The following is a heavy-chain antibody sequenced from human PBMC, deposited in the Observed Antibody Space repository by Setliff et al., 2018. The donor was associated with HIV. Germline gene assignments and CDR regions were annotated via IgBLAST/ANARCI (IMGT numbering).Heavy chain of an antibody. CDR3: ARRTFGSGRIDP. CDR2: IYYTGTT. D-gene: IGHD3-16*01. V-gene: IGHV4-59*01. J-gene: IGHJ5*02. Sequence: KPSETLSLTCTVSRGSISRYYWSWIRQPPGKGLEWIGYIYYTGTTKYNPSLKSRVTMSVDTSKNQLSLKLSSLTAADTAVYYCARRTFGSGRIDPWGQGTLVTVSS. CDR1: RGSISRYY.